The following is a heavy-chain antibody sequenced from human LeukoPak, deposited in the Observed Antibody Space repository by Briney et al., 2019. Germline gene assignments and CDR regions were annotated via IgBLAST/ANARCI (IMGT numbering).Heavy chain of an antibody. CDR2: IYHSGST. D-gene: IGHD1-14*01. CDR3: AIPPRHHPYLC. Sequence: SSQTLSLTCAVSGGSISSGGYSWSWIRQPPGKGLEWIGYIYHSGSTYYNPSLKSRVTISVDTSKNQFSLKLSSVTAADTAVYYCAIPPRHHPYLCWGQGTLVTVSS. V-gene: IGHV4-30-2*01. J-gene: IGHJ4*02. CDR1: GGSISSGGYS.